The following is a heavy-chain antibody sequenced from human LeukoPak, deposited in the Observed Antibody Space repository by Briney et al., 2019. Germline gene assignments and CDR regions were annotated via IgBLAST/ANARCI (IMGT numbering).Heavy chain of an antibody. CDR2: IIPVFSDR. V-gene: IGHV1-69*05. Sequence: SVKVSCKASGGTFSSYAISWVRQAPGQGLEWMGGIIPVFSDRRYAQNFQGRVTITTDESRSTAYLELSSLRSEDTAVYYCATVTLTTDGQNFDYWGQGTLVTVSS. D-gene: IGHD4-17*01. CDR3: ATVTLTTDGQNFDY. CDR1: GGTFSSYA. J-gene: IGHJ4*02.